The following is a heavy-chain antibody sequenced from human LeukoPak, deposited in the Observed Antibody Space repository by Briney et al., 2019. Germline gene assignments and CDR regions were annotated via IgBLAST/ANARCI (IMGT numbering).Heavy chain of an antibody. V-gene: IGHV3-21*01. CDR2: ISSSGNYI. D-gene: IGHD3-22*01. Sequence: GGSLRLSCAASGFTFSSYTMNWVRQAPGKGLEWVSSISSSGNYIYYADSVKGRFTISRDNAKNSLYLQMNSLRAEDTAVYYCARAKTLHYYDSSGYPDYWGQGTLVTVSS. J-gene: IGHJ4*02. CDR3: ARAKTLHYYDSSGYPDY. CDR1: GFTFSSYT.